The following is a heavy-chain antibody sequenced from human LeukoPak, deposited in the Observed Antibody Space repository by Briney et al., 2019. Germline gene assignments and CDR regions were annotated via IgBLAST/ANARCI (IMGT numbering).Heavy chain of an antibody. CDR1: GYSFTSYW. Sequence: GESLKISCKGSGYSFTSYWSGWVRQMPGKGLEWMGIIYPGDSDTRYSPSFQGQVTISADKSISTAYLQWSSLKASDTAMYYCARPHSSGWYDGAFDIWGQGTMVTVSS. D-gene: IGHD6-19*01. CDR2: IYPGDSDT. J-gene: IGHJ3*02. V-gene: IGHV5-51*01. CDR3: ARPHSSGWYDGAFDI.